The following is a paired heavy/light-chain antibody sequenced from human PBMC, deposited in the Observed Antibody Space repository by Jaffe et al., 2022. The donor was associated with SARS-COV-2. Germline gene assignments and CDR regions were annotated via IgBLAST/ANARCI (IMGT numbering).Light chain of an antibody. Sequence: DIQMTQSPSTLSASVGDRVIITCRASQNINTWLAWYQQKPGKAPKLLIYKASSLESGVPSRFSGSGSGTEFTLTISSLQPDDFATYYCQQYNDYWTFGQGTKVEIK. J-gene: IGKJ1*01. V-gene: IGKV1-5*03. CDR1: QNINTW. CDR3: QQYNDYWT. CDR2: KAS.
Heavy chain of an antibody. CDR3: AKDRLTLRSVPDS. J-gene: IGHJ4*02. D-gene: IGHD4-17*01. V-gene: IGHV3-23*01. CDR2: ISGSGDST. Sequence: EVQLLESGGDLVQPGGSLRLSCAASGFTFSSYAMNWVRQAPGKGLEWVSSISGSGDSTYFADSVKGRFTISRDNSKNTLYLQMNSLRAEDTAIYYCAKDRLTLRSVPDSWGQGTLVTVSS. CDR1: GFTFSSYA.